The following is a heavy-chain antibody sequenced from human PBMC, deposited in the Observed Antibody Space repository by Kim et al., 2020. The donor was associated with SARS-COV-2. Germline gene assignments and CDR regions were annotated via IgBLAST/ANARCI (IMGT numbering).Heavy chain of an antibody. CDR2: IYYSGST. V-gene: IGHV4-59*13. Sequence: SETLSLTCAVSGGSISTYYWTWIRKSPGKGLEWIGNIYYSGSTAYNPSLKSRVTISLDTSNNRFSLRLRSVTAADTAIYYCVREEKYFFGPGNSWYYFDYWGQGTVVTVPS. J-gene: IGHJ4*02. CDR1: GGSISTYY. D-gene: IGHD3-10*01. CDR3: VREEKYFFGPGNSWYYFDY.